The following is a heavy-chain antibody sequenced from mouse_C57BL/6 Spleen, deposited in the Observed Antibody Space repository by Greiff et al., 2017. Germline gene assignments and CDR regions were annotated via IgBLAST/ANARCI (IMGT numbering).Heavy chain of an antibody. J-gene: IGHJ2*01. CDR2: IDPETGGT. Sequence: QVQLQQSGAELVRPGASVTLSCKASGYTFTDYEMHWVKQTPVHGLEWIGAIDPETGGTAYNQKFKGKAILTADKSSSTACMELRSLTSEDSAVYYCTRGVITTVVVPFDYWGQGTTLTVSS. CDR1: GYTFTDYE. CDR3: TRGVITTVVVPFDY. V-gene: IGHV1-15*01. D-gene: IGHD1-1*01.